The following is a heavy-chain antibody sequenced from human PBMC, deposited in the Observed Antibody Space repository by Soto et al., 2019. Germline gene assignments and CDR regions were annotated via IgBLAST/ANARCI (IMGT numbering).Heavy chain of an antibody. D-gene: IGHD6-6*01. J-gene: IGHJ6*02. CDR1: GLSVSSSD. CDR3: STSSRNEYHFAMDA. CDR2: IYSGGST. V-gene: IGHV3-53*02. Sequence: EVHLVETGGGLIQPGGSLRLSCAASGLSVSSSDMSWVRQASGKGLEWVSVIYSGGSTHDADSVKGRFTISRDNSKNTVHLQMNRLRVDDTAVYFCSTSSRNEYHFAMDAWGQGTTVSVSS.